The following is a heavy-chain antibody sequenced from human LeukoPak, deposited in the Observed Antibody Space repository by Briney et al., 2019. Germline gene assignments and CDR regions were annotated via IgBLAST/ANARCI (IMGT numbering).Heavy chain of an antibody. Sequence: SETLSLTCTVSGVSISGNYWSWIRQPPGKGLEWIGYIYYSGRTNYNPSLKSRVTISVDTSKNQFSLTLSSVTAADTAVYYCARGQKYRNGYTVTELGSGYFDYWGQGTLVTVSS. V-gene: IGHV4-59*01. CDR3: ARGQKYRNGYTVTELGSGYFDY. D-gene: IGHD5-18*01. CDR2: IYYSGRT. J-gene: IGHJ4*02. CDR1: GVSISGNY.